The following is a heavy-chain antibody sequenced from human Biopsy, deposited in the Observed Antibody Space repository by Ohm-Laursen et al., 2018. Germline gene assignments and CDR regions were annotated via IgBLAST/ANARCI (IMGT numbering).Heavy chain of an antibody. CDR2: VSYSGNT. CDR3: ARDRGYYSDRTVPGYFDL. J-gene: IGHJ2*01. D-gene: IGHD3-22*01. Sequence: SDTLSLTCTVSGVSISSYFWSWIRQPLGKGLEWIGYVSYSGNTKYNPSLKSRVIISADTSKNQFSLKLSSVTAADTAMYYCARDRGYYSDRTVPGYFDLWGRGTLVTVSS. CDR1: GVSISSYF. V-gene: IGHV4-59*12.